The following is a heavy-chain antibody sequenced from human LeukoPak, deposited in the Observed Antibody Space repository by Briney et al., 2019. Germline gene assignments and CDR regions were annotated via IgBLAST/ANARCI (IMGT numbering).Heavy chain of an antibody. CDR1: GFTFSSYA. J-gene: IGHJ4*02. CDR3: AKDSYSSGWLFDY. CDR2: ISGSGGST. Sequence: GGSLRLSCAASGFTFSSYAVSWVRQAPGKGLEWVSAISGSGGSTYYADSVKGRFTISRDNSKNTLYLQMNSLRAEDTAVYYCAKDSYSSGWLFDYWGQGTLVTVSS. V-gene: IGHV3-23*01. D-gene: IGHD6-19*01.